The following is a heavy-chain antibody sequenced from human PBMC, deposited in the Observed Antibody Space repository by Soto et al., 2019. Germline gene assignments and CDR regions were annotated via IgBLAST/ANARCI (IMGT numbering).Heavy chain of an antibody. Sequence: GGSLRLSCAASGFTFRNYALNWVRQAPGKGLEWVSAITGSGGSTYYADSVKGRFIISRDNSKNTLYMQMNSLRVEDTAVYYCARAKGIAVAGIRWYFDLWGRGTLVTV. D-gene: IGHD6-19*01. J-gene: IGHJ2*01. CDR3: ARAKGIAVAGIRWYFDL. V-gene: IGHV3-23*01. CDR1: GFTFRNYA. CDR2: ITGSGGST.